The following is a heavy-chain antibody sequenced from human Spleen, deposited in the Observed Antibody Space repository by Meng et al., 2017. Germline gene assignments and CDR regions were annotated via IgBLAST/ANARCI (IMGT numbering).Heavy chain of an antibody. V-gene: IGHV4-30-4*08. D-gene: IGHD2-15*01. CDR3: ARVGGCSGGSCSHRLFDY. CDR2: IYYSGST. Sequence: QVQLQESGPGLVKPPQTLSLTCTVSGASISNADYYWSWIRQPPGKGLEWIGYIYYSGSTYYNPSLRSRVVISVDTSKNQFSLKLNAVSAADTAVYFCARVGGCSGGSCSHRLFDYWGQGTLVTVSS. J-gene: IGHJ4*02. CDR1: GASISNADYY.